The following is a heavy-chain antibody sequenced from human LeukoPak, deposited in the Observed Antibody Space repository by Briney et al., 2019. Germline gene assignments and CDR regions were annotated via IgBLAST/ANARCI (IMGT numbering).Heavy chain of an antibody. Sequence: TLSLTCTVSGGSISSGGYYWSWIRQPAGKGLEWIGRIYTSGSTNYNPSLKSRVTISVDTSKNQFSLKLSSVTAADTAVYYCARNFWSGYYTDAFDIWGQGTMVTVSS. V-gene: IGHV4-61*02. CDR1: GGSISSGGYY. D-gene: IGHD3-3*01. J-gene: IGHJ3*02. CDR2: IYTSGST. CDR3: ARNFWSGYYTDAFDI.